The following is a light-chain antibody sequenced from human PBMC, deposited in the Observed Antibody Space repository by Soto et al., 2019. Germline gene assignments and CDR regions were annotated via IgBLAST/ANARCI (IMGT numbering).Light chain of an antibody. Sequence: QSALTQPASVSGSPGQSITISCTGTSSDVGGYNYVSWYQQHPGKAPNLVIYDVSNRPSGVSNRFSGSKSGNTASLTISGLQAEDEADYYCSSYTSSKTLVLGGGTQLTVL. J-gene: IGLJ2*01. CDR1: SSDVGGYNY. V-gene: IGLV2-14*03. CDR3: SSYTSSKTLV. CDR2: DVS.